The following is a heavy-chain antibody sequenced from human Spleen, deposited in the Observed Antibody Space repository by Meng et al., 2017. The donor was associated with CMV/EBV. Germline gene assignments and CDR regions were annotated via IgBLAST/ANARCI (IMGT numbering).Heavy chain of an antibody. V-gene: IGHV4-34*01. CDR2: INHSGST. D-gene: IGHD3-22*01. J-gene: IGHJ4*02. Sequence: QGVARLFQPSATLSLTCAVYGGSFSGYYWSWIRQPSGKGLEWIGEINHSGSTNYNPSLKSRVTISVDTSKNQFSLKLSSVTAADTAVYYCARGLEDSSGYRPFDYWGQGTLVTVSS. CDR1: GGSFSGYY. CDR3: ARGLEDSSGYRPFDY.